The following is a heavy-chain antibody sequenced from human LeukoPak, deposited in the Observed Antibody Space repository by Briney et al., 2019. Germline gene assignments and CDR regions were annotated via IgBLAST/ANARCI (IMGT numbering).Heavy chain of an antibody. CDR1: GFTFSSYE. J-gene: IGHJ4*02. D-gene: IGHD4-17*01. Sequence: GGSLRLSCAASGFTFSSYEMNWVRQAPGKGLEWVSYISSSGSTIYYADSVKGRFTISRDNAKNSLYLQMNSLRAEDTAVYYCASPPYGDFDYWGQGTLVTVSS. CDR3: ASPPYGDFDY. CDR2: ISSSGSTI. V-gene: IGHV3-48*03.